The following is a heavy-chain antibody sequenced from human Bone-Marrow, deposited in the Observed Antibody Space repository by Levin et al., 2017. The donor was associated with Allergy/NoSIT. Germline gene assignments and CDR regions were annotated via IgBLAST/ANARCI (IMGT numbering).Heavy chain of an antibody. CDR3: ARDPFAYNFGSGSYLDY. CDR2: INRGGSSA. CDR1: GFAFSNYW. D-gene: IGHD3-10*01. Sequence: QAGGSLRLSCAASGFAFSNYWMHWVRQAPGKGLVWVSRINRGGSSATYADSVKGRFTISRDNAKNTLYLQMNSLRAEDTAVYYCARDPFAYNFGSGSYLDYWGQGTLVSVSS. V-gene: IGHV3-74*01. J-gene: IGHJ4*02.